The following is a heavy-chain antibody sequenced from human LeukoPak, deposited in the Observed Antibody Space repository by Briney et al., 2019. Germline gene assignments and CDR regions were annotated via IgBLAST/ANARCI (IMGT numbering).Heavy chain of an antibody. J-gene: IGHJ4*02. V-gene: IGHV3-7*01. D-gene: IGHD1-26*01. CDR2: IKPDGSEK. Sequence: GGSLRLSCTASGFMFTSFSMTWVRQAPGKGLEWVTNIKPDGSEKYYVDSVKGRFTISRGNAKKSLYLQMNSLRAEDTALYYCARDTVGATDYWGQGTLVTVSS. CDR1: GFMFTSFS. CDR3: ARDTVGATDY.